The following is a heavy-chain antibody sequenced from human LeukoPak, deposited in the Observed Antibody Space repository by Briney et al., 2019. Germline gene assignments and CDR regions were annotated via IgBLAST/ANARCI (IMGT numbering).Heavy chain of an antibody. CDR3: ARRGDILTDYAFDF. Sequence: WDPLSLTCTVAGGSINSHSHHWGWIRQPPGKGLEWIGSIYYSGTTSYNPSLESRVTISVDTSKNHFSLKVTSVTAADTAVYYCARRGDILTDYAFDFWGQGILVTVSS. D-gene: IGHD3-9*01. J-gene: IGHJ4*02. V-gene: IGHV4-39*02. CDR2: IYYSGTT. CDR1: GGSINSHSHH.